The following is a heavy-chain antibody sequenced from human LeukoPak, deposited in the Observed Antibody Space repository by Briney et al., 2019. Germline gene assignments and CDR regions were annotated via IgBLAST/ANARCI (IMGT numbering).Heavy chain of an antibody. V-gene: IGHV4-59*01. J-gene: IGHJ6*03. Sequence: SETLSLTCSVSGGSISSYYWSWIRQPPGKGLEWIGYIYYSGSTNYNPSLKSRVTISVDTSKNQFSLKLSSVTAADTAVYYCARGLYSSSRKTHYYYYYYMDVWGKGTTVTVS. CDR1: GGSISSYY. D-gene: IGHD6-6*01. CDR2: IYYSGST. CDR3: ARGLYSSSRKTHYYYYYYMDV.